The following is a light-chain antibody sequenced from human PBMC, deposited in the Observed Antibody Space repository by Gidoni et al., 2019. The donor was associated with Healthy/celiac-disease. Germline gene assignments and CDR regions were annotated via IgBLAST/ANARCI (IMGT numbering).Light chain of an antibody. CDR2: RNT. Sequence: QAGLTQPPSVSKGLRQTATLTCTGNSNNVGNQGAAWLQQHQGHPPKLLSYRNTNRPSGISERLSASRSGNTASLTITGLQPEDEADYYCSAWDSSLSAVVFGGGTKLTVL. CDR1: SNNVGNQG. V-gene: IGLV10-54*01. CDR3: SAWDSSLSAVV. J-gene: IGLJ2*01.